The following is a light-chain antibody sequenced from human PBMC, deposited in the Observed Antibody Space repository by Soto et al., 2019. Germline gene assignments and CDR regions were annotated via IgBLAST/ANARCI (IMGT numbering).Light chain of an antibody. CDR2: AAS. CDR3: QKYNSALFT. V-gene: IGKV1-27*01. CDR1: QGVGND. J-gene: IGKJ3*01. Sequence: DSQMSQSPSSLSASVGYRVTITCQASQGVGNDLTWYQQKPGKVPEVLICAASTLQAGVPSRFSGSGSGTDFTLTISSLPPEDVATYHCQKYNSALFTFGPGTKVDMK.